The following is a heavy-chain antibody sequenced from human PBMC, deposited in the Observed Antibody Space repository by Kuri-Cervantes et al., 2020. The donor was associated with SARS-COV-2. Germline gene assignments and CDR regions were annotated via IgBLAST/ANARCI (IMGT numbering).Heavy chain of an antibody. D-gene: IGHD3-3*01. Sequence: GGSLRLSCAASGFTFSSYSMNWVRQAPGKGLEWVSYISSSSSTIYYADSVKGRFTISRDNAKNSLYLQMNSLRDEDTAVYYCARDLWGGLEWLSEVDYWGQGTLVTVSS. J-gene: IGHJ4*02. V-gene: IGHV3-48*02. CDR2: ISSSSSTI. CDR3: ARDLWGGLEWLSEVDY. CDR1: GFTFSSYS.